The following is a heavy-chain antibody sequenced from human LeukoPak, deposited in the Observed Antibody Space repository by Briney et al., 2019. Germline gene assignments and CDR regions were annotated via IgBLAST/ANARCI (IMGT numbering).Heavy chain of an antibody. J-gene: IGHJ5*02. Sequence: SQTLSLTCTVSGGSISSGDYYWSWIRQPPGKGLEWIGYIYYSGSTYYNPSLKSRVTISVDTSKNQFSLKLSSVTAADTAVYYCARTLTGISIAAFDPWGQGTLVTVSS. CDR3: ARTLTGISIAAFDP. CDR1: GGSISSGDYY. D-gene: IGHD6-6*01. V-gene: IGHV4-30-4*01. CDR2: IYYSGST.